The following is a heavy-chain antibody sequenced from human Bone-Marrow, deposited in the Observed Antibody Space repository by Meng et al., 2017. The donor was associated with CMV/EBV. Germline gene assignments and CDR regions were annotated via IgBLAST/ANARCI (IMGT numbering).Heavy chain of an antibody. D-gene: IGHD5-12*01. Sequence: GESLKISCAASGFTFSSYGMHWVRQAPGKGLEWVANIKQDGSEKYYVDSVKGRFTISRDNAKNSLYLQMNSLRAEDTAVYYCARERGYSGYEDYWGQGTLVTVSS. CDR1: GFTFSSYG. V-gene: IGHV3-7*01. CDR2: IKQDGSEK. J-gene: IGHJ4*02. CDR3: ARERGYSGYEDY.